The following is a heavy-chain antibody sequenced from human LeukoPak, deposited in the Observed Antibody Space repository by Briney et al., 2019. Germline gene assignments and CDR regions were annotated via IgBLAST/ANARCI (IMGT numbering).Heavy chain of an antibody. J-gene: IGHJ4*02. CDR2: ISDSGGST. D-gene: IGHD3-22*01. CDR3: AKRGVVIRVILVGFHKEAYYFDS. Sequence: GGSLRLYCAVSGITLSNYGMSWVRQAPGKGLEWVAGISDSGGSTNYADSVKGRFTISRDNPKNTLYLQMNSLRAEDTAVYFCAKRGVVIRVILVGFHKEAYYFDSWGQGALVTVSS. CDR1: GITLSNYG. V-gene: IGHV3-23*01.